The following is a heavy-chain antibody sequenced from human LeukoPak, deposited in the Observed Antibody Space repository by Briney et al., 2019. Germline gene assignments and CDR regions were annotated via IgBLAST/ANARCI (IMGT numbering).Heavy chain of an antibody. Sequence: PSETLSLTCAVYGGSFSGYYWSWIRQPPGKGLEWIGEINHSGSTNYNPSLKSRVTISVDTSKNQFSLKLSSVTAADTAVYYCARDAGYCSSTSCYATGWFDPWGQGTLVTVSS. J-gene: IGHJ5*02. D-gene: IGHD2-2*01. V-gene: IGHV4-34*01. CDR2: INHSGST. CDR1: GGSFSGYY. CDR3: ARDAGYCSSTSCYATGWFDP.